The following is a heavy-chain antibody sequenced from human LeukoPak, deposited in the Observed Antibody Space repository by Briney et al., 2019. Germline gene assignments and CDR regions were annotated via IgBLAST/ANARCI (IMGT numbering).Heavy chain of an antibody. CDR3: AKDPYGGTYPSYFDY. D-gene: IGHD1-26*01. Sequence: GGSLRLSCAASGFTLRSYGMNWVRQAPGKGLDWVAFLRYDGSTAFYEDSVKGRFTISRDSSKNTLYLQMNSLTPADTAIYYCAKDPYGGTYPSYFDYWGQGTLVTVSS. CDR2: LRYDGSTA. J-gene: IGHJ4*02. V-gene: IGHV3-30*02. CDR1: GFTLRSYG.